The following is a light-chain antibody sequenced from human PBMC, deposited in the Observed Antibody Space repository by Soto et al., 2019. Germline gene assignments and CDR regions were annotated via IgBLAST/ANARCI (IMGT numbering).Light chain of an antibody. J-gene: IGLJ3*02. CDR3: QSYDNSLSGWV. CDR2: ANT. V-gene: IGLV1-40*01. Sequence: QSVLTQPPSVSGAPGQTVTISCTGSSSNIGAGFDVHWYHQLPGTAPKLLIYANTNRPSGVPDRFSASKSGTSASLAITGLRAEDDADYYCQSYDNSLSGWVFGGGTKLTVL. CDR1: SSNIGAGFD.